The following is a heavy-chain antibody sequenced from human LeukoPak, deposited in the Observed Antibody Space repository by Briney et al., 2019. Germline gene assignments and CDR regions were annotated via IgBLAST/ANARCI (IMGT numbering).Heavy chain of an antibody. Sequence: PGASLRLSCAASGFTFSSYAMSWVCQAPGKGLEWVSAISGSGGSTYYADSVKGRFTISRDNSKNTLYLQMNSLRAEDTAVYYCAKLGRTVVTRGYFDYWGQGTLVTVSS. CDR2: ISGSGGST. V-gene: IGHV3-23*01. CDR1: GFTFSSYA. J-gene: IGHJ4*02. CDR3: AKLGRTVVTRGYFDY. D-gene: IGHD4-23*01.